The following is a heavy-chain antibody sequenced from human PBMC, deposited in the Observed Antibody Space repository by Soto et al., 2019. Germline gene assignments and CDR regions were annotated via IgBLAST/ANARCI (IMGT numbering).Heavy chain of an antibody. CDR1: GGSIISGDYY. J-gene: IGHJ5*02. Sequence: SETLSLTCTVSGGSIISGDYYFICIRQPPWKGLEWIGYIYYSGSTYYNPSLKSRVTISVDTSKNQFSLKLSSVTAADTAVYYCARDNIVVVPAAWGWFDPWGQGTLVTVSS. D-gene: IGHD2-2*01. CDR2: IYYSGST. V-gene: IGHV4-30-4*01. CDR3: ARDNIVVVPAAWGWFDP.